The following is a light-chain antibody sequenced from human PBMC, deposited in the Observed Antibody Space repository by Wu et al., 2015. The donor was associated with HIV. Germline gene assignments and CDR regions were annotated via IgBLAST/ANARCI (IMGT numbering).Light chain of an antibody. J-gene: IGKJ5*01. CDR2: EAS. Sequence: EIVLTQSPGTLSLSPGERATLSCRASQSVGSTYLAWYQQKPGQAPRLLIYEASSRATGIPDRFSGSASGTDFTLTISRLEPEDFAVYYCQQYRSSPITFGQGTRLEIK. CDR1: QSVGSTY. CDR3: QQYRSSPIT. V-gene: IGKV3-20*01.